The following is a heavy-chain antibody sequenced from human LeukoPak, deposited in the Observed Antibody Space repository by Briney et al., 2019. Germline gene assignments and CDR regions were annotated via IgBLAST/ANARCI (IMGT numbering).Heavy chain of an antibody. V-gene: IGHV4-34*01. Sequence: PSETLSLTCAVYGGSFSGYYWSWIRQPPGKGLEWIGEINHSGSTNYNPSLKSRVTISVDTSKNQFSLRLSSVTAADTAMYYCAGNDYGDYKSSFDYWGQGTLVTVSS. J-gene: IGHJ4*02. D-gene: IGHD4-17*01. CDR1: GGSFSGYY. CDR2: INHSGST. CDR3: AGNDYGDYKSSFDY.